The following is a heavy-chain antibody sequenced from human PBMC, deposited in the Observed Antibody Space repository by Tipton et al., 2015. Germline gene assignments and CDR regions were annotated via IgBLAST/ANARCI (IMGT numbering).Heavy chain of an antibody. CDR3: ARDLTTFFDS. CDR2: IYYSGSS. J-gene: IGHJ4*02. V-gene: IGHV4-31*03. Sequence: LRLSCTVSGGSISSGGYYWSWIRQHPGKGLEWIGYIYYSGSSYYNPSLKSRIIISVDTSKNQFSLKLSSVTAADTAVYYCARDLTTFFDSWGQGTLVTVSS. CDR1: GGSISSGGYY. D-gene: IGHD4-11*01.